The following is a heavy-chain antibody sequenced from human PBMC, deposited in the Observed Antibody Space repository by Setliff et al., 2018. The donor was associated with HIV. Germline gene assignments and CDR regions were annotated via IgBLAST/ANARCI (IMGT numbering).Heavy chain of an antibody. CDR2: IYYSGNT. J-gene: IGHJ4*02. CDR1: GCSISSGGYY. CDR3: ARGIAAAGGYFDY. V-gene: IGHV4-31*03. D-gene: IGHD6-13*01. Sequence: PSETLSLTCTVSGCSISSGGYYWNWIRQHPGKGLEWIGYIYYSGNTYYNPSLKSRITISLDTSKNQFSLKLSSVTAADTAVYYCARGIAAAGGYFDYWGPGTLVTVSS.